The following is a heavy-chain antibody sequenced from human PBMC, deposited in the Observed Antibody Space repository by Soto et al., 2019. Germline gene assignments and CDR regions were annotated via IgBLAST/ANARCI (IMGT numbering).Heavy chain of an antibody. Sequence: EVQLLESGGGLVQPGGSLRLSCAASGFTFSSYAMSWVRQAPGKGLEWVSAISGSGGSTYYADSVKGRFTISRDNSKNTLYLQMNSLRAEDTAVYYCAKAAPLWFWELLRRRLNCFDYWGQGTLVTVSS. D-gene: IGHD3-10*01. J-gene: IGHJ4*02. V-gene: IGHV3-23*01. CDR2: ISGSGGST. CDR1: GFTFSSYA. CDR3: AKAAPLWFWELLRRRLNCFDY.